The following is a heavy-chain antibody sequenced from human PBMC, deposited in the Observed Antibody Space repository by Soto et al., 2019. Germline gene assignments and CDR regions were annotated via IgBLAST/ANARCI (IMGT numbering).Heavy chain of an antibody. D-gene: IGHD2-2*01. V-gene: IGHV3-9*01. J-gene: IGHJ4*02. Sequence: EVQLVESGGGLVQPGRSLRLSCAASGFTFDDYAIHWVRQAPGKGLEWVSGISWNSGSIGYADSVKGRFTISRDNAKNSLYLQMNSLRAEDTALYYCAKDIGNVVGPAVLDYWGQGTLVTVSS. CDR3: AKDIGNVVGPAVLDY. CDR1: GFTFDDYA. CDR2: ISWNSGSI.